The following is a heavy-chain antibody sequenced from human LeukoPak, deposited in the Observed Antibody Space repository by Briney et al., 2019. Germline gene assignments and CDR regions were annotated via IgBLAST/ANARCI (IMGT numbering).Heavy chain of an antibody. CDR2: IYPGDSHT. V-gene: IGHV5-51*01. D-gene: IGHD6-19*01. CDR1: GYSFTSYW. J-gene: IGHJ4*02. CDR3: ARLPGQWLDHFDY. Sequence: GESLKISCKGSGYSFTSYWIGWVRQMPGKGLEWMGIIYPGDSHTRYSPSFQGQVTISADKSISTAYLQWSGLKASDTAMYCCARLPGQWLDHFDYWGQGTLVTVSS.